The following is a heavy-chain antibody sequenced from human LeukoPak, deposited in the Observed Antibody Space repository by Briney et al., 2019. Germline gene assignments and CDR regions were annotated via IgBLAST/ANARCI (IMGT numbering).Heavy chain of an antibody. CDR2: ISPGGGTT. CDR1: GFAFGSEA. V-gene: IGHV3-23*01. CDR3: AKDRSCSSSSCDLNWLDP. Sequence: GGSLRLSCAVSGFAFGSEAMSWVRQSPARGLEWVASISPGGGTTYYADYVKGRFTISRDNSKNSLFVQMNSLRAEDTAVYYCAKDRSCSSSSCDLNWLDPWGQGTLVTVSS. D-gene: IGHD2-15*01. J-gene: IGHJ5*02.